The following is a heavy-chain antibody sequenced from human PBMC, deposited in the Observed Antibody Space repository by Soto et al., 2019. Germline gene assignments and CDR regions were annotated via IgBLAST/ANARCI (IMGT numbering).Heavy chain of an antibody. CDR3: ARQFRIRDYDVWSGRMGSDT. V-gene: IGHV4-39*01. J-gene: IGHJ5*02. D-gene: IGHD3-3*01. CDR2: IYYSGST. Sequence: QLQLQESGPGLVKPSETLSLTCTVSGASISSSNYYWGWIPQPPGKGLYWIGSIYYSGSTYSNPSLKSRVTISVDTSKNQFSLKLRSVTAADTAVYYCARQFRIRDYDVWSGRMGSDTWGQGTLVTVSS. CDR1: GASISSSNYY.